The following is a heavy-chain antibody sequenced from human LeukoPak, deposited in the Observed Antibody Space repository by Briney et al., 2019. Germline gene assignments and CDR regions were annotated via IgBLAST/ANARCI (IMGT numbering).Heavy chain of an antibody. J-gene: IGHJ4*02. CDR1: GYTFTSSY. Sequence: ASVKVSCKASGYTFTSSYINWVRQAPGHGLEWMGWVSAYNGKTSYVQNFQGRVTMTTDSSTNTAYMDLTSLTSDDTAMYYCARGGTYYPCIDYWGQGTLVTVSS. CDR3: ARGGTYYPCIDY. D-gene: IGHD1-26*01. V-gene: IGHV1-18*01. CDR2: VSAYNGKT.